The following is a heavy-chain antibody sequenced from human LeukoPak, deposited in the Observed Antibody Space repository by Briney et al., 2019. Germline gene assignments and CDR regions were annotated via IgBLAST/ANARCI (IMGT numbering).Heavy chain of an antibody. J-gene: IGHJ4*02. CDR3: AKQLGYCSDGSCYFPY. Sequence: GGSLRLSCAASGFTFSSSAMSWVRQAPGKGLEWVSAISNNGGYTYYADSVQGRFTISRDNSESALCLQMNSLRAEDTAVYYCAKQLGYCSDGSCYFPYWGQGTLVAVSS. CDR2: ISNNGGYT. CDR1: GFTFSSSA. V-gene: IGHV3-23*01. D-gene: IGHD2-15*01.